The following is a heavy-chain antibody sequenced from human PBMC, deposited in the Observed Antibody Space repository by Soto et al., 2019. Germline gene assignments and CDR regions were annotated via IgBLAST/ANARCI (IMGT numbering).Heavy chain of an antibody. CDR2: ISAYNGDT. D-gene: IGHD2-8*01. CDR1: GYTFTTYG. V-gene: IGHV1-18*04. J-gene: IGHJ4*02. Sequence: QVQLVQSGAEVKEPGASVKVSCKTSGYTFTTYGIDWVRQDPGQGLEWMGWISAYNGDTKYAQKFQGRVTMTTDTSARTAYMELRSLRSDDTAVYYCVILYERVADLDYWGQGTPVTVSS. CDR3: VILYERVADLDY.